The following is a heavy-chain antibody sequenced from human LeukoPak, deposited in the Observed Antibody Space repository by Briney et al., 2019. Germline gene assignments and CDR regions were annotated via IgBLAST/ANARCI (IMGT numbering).Heavy chain of an antibody. V-gene: IGHV3-7*01. CDR2: IKQDGSEK. D-gene: IGHD6-13*01. J-gene: IGHJ5*02. CDR3: ARVTAAAGTIWFDP. Sequence: GGSLRLSCAASGFTFSSYWMSWVRQAPGKGLEWVANIKQDGSEKYYVDSVKGRFTISRDNAKNSLYLQMNSLRAEDTAVYYCARVTAAAGTIWFDPWGQGTLVTVSS. CDR1: GFTFSSYW.